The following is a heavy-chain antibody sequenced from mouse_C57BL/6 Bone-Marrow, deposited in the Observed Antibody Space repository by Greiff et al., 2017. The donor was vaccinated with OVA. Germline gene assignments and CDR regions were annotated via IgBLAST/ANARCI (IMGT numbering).Heavy chain of an antibody. Sequence: EVQLQQSGAELVRPGASVKLSCTASGFNIKDDYMHWVKQRPEQGLEWIGWIDPENGDTEYASQFQGKATITADTSSNTAYLQLSSLTSEDTAVYYCTTGTTVMDDWGQGTSVTVSS. CDR1: GFNIKDDY. CDR3: TTGTTVMDD. D-gene: IGHD1-1*01. J-gene: IGHJ4*01. V-gene: IGHV14-4*01. CDR2: IDPENGDT.